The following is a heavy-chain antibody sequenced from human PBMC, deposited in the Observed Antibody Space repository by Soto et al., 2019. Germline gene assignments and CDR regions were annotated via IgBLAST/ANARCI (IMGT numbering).Heavy chain of an antibody. D-gene: IGHD6-19*01. CDR1: GFTFSSYG. V-gene: IGHV3-33*01. Sequence: QVQLVESGGGVVQPGRSLRLSCAASGFTFSSYGMHWVRQAPGKGLEWEAVIWYDGSNKYFADSVKGRFTISRDNSKNTLYLQMSSLRAEDTAVYYCARDVLIVSVAGTVGIDYWGQGTLVTVSS. CDR3: ARDVLIVSVAGTVGIDY. CDR2: IWYDGSNK. J-gene: IGHJ4*02.